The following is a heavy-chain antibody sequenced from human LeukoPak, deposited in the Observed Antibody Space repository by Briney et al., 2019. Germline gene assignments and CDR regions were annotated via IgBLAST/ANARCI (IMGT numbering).Heavy chain of an antibody. D-gene: IGHD3-16*02. V-gene: IGHV3-30*04. J-gene: IGHJ5*02. Sequence: GGSLRLSCSASGFTFNTYAMHWVRQAPGKGLEWVALISYDGSSKYCADSVKGRFTISRDNSKNTLYLQVNSLRSEDTAVYYCARDEGSYDYLWGSYRYNWFDPWGQGTLVTVSS. CDR2: ISYDGSSK. CDR1: GFTFNTYA. CDR3: ARDEGSYDYLWGSYRYNWFDP.